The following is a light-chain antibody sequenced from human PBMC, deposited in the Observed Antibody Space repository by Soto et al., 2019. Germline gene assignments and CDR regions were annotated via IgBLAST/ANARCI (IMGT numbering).Light chain of an antibody. CDR3: QHFKSFPIT. Sequence: AIQLTQSPSSLSASVGDRVTITCRASQGISTLLAWYQQKPGQAPKVLIYESSLLQSGVPSRFSGSGSGTDFTLTSSSLQPEDFATYYCQHFKSFPITFGQGTRLEIK. V-gene: IGKV1-13*02. J-gene: IGKJ5*01. CDR1: QGISTL. CDR2: ESS.